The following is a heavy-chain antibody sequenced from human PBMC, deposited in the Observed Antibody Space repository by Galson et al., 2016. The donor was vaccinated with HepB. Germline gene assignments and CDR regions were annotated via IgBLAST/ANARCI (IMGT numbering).Heavy chain of an antibody. CDR1: GGSFSGYY. Sequence: SETLSLTCAVYGGSFSGYYWSWIRQPPGKGLEWIGEINHSGSTNYNPSLKSRVTISVDTSKNQFSLKLSSVTAADTAVYYCARQGPDYYGSGSYAFDIWGQGTMVTVSS. D-gene: IGHD3-10*01. CDR2: INHSGST. J-gene: IGHJ3*02. V-gene: IGHV4-34*01. CDR3: ARQGPDYYGSGSYAFDI.